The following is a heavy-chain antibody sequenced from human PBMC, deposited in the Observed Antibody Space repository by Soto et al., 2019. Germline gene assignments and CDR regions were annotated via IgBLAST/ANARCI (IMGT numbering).Heavy chain of an antibody. CDR3: GRISSHGDYAY. V-gene: IGHV4-4*02. D-gene: IGHD4-17*01. CDR1: GGSISSTNW. Sequence: SETLSLTCVVSGGSISSTNWWTWVRQPPGKRLEWIGEIYHNGSPTYSPSLRGRATISVDTSKNQFSLKLSSVTAADTAVYYCGRISSHGDYAYWGQGTLVTVSS. CDR2: IYHNGSP. J-gene: IGHJ4*02.